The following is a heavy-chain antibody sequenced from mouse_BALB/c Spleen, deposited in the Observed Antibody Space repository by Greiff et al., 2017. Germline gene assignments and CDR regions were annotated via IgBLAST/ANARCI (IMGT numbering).Heavy chain of an antibody. CDR2: IWSGGST. Sequence: VQLQQSGPGLVQPSQSLSITCTVSGFSLTSYGVHWVRQSPGKGLEWLGVIWSGGSTDYNAAFISRLSISKDNSKSQVFFKMNSLQANDTARYYCARGYYYAMDYWGQGTSVTVSS. J-gene: IGHJ4*01. V-gene: IGHV2-2*02. CDR3: ARGYYYAMDY. CDR1: GFSLTSYG.